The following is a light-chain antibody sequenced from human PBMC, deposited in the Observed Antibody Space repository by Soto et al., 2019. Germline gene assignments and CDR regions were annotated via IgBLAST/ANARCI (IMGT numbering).Light chain of an antibody. CDR1: GSNIGKNY. Sequence: QSVLTQPPSVSAAPGQKVTISCSGRGSNIGKNYVSWYQQLPGTAPKLLIYDNTKRPSGIPDRFSGSKSGTSATLGITGLQTGDEADYYCGTWDSSLSAVVFGGGTQLTVL. CDR3: GTWDSSLSAVV. CDR2: DNT. V-gene: IGLV1-51*01. J-gene: IGLJ2*01.